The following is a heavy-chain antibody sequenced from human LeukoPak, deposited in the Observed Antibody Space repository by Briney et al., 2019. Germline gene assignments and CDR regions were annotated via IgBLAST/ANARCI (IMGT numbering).Heavy chain of an antibody. V-gene: IGHV3-48*01. J-gene: IGHJ3*02. Sequence: PGGSLRLSCAASGFTFSSYSMNWVRQAPGKGLEWVSYISSSSSTIYYADSVKGRFTISRDNAKNSLYLQMNSLGAEDTAVYYCARARGYSGYNDAFDIWGQGTMVTVSS. CDR1: GFTFSSYS. CDR3: ARARGYSGYNDAFDI. D-gene: IGHD5-12*01. CDR2: ISSSSSTI.